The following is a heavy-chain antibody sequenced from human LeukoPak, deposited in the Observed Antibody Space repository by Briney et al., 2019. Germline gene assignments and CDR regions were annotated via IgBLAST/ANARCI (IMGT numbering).Heavy chain of an antibody. J-gene: IGHJ3*02. V-gene: IGHV4-30-2*01. Sequence: SETLSLTCAVSGGSVSSDGYAWSWIRQPPGKGLEWIGYIYHSGSTYYNPSLKNRVTISLDRSKNHFSLKLISVTAADTAVYYCARISLGEKNAFDIWGQGTMVTVSS. D-gene: IGHD3-16*01. CDR3: ARISLGEKNAFDI. CDR2: IYHSGST. CDR1: GGSVSSDGYA.